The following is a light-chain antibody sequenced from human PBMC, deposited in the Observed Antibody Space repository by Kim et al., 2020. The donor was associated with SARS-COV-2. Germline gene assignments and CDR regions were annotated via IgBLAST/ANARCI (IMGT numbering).Light chain of an antibody. CDR1: QSVRNNF. J-gene: IGKJ4*01. Sequence: PGERATLSCGASQSVRNNFLAWYQQKPGLAPRLLIYDASRTATGIPDRFSGSGSGTDFTLTINSLEADDFPVYYCQHYLGSPPTFGVGPQV. CDR2: DAS. CDR3: QHYLGSPPT. V-gene: IGKV3D-20*01.